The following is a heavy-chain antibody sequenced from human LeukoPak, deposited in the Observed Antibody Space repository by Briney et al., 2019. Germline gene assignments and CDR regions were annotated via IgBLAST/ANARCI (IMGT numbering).Heavy chain of an antibody. CDR2: IGTAGDT. V-gene: IGHV3-13*01. J-gene: IGHJ3*02. Sequence: GGSLRLSCAASGFTFSSYDMHWVRQATGKGLEWVSAIGTAGDTYYPGSVKGRFTISRENAKNSLYLQMNSLRAGDTAVYYCARDHPVTTPYDAFDIWGQGTMVTVSS. CDR3: ARDHPVTTPYDAFDI. CDR1: GFTFSSYD. D-gene: IGHD4-17*01.